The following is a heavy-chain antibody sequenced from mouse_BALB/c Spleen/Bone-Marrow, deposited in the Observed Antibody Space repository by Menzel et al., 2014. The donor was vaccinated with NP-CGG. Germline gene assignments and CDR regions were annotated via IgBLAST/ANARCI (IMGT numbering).Heavy chain of an antibody. V-gene: IGHV4-1*02. CDR1: RFDFSRYW. CDR2: INPDSSTI. Sequence: EVKLLESGGGLVQPGGSLKLSCAASRFDFSRYWMSWVRQAPGKGLEWIGEINPDSSTIDYTPSLKDKFIISRDNAKNTLYLQMSKVRSEDKALYYCPRLKYYGNLFVWEAGTTINLST. J-gene: IGHJ1*01. D-gene: IGHD1-1*01. CDR3: PRLKYYGNLFV.